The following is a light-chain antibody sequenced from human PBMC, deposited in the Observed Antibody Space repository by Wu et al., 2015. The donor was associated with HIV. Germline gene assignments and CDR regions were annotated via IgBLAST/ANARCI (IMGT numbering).Light chain of an antibody. CDR3: QLYGRT. CDR1: RSVSSSY. J-gene: IGKJ1*01. V-gene: IGKV3-20*01. CDR2: GAS. Sequence: EIVLTQSPGTLSLSPGEGATLSCRASRSVSSSYLAWYQQKPGQAPRLLIYGASSRATGIPDRFSGSGSGTDFTLTISRLEPEDFAVYYCQLYGRTFGQGTKVEIK.